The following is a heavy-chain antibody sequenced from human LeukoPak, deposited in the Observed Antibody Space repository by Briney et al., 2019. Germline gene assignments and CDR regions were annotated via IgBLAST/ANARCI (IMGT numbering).Heavy chain of an antibody. CDR2: INHGGSIV. D-gene: IGHD3/OR15-3a*01. V-gene: IGHV3-48*03. J-gene: IGHJ4*02. Sequence: GGSLRLSCAVSGFTFVSHAMNWVRQAQGKGLEWISFINHGGSIVYYADSVKGRFATSRDNAKSSLYLQINSVGAEDTAVYCCARDQDWAFDYWGQGTLVTVSS. CDR1: GFTFVSHA. CDR3: ARDQDWAFDY.